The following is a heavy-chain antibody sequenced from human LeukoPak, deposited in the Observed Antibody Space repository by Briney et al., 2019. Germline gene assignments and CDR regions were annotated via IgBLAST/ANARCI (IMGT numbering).Heavy chain of an antibody. J-gene: IGHJ3*02. D-gene: IGHD2-2*01. CDR1: GGSISSYY. CDR2: IYTSGST. Sequence: SSETLSLTCTVSGGSISSYYWSWIRQPAGKGLEWIGRIYTSGSTNYNPSLKSRVTMSVDTSKNQFSLKLSSVTAADTAVYYCARGEDIVVVPGAFDIWGQGTMVTVSS. V-gene: IGHV4-4*07. CDR3: ARGEDIVVVPGAFDI.